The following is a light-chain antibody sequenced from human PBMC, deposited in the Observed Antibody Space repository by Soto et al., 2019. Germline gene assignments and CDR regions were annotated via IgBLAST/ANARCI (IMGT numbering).Light chain of an antibody. CDR3: QQRGNWPRT. Sequence: EIVLTQSPATLSLSPGERATLSCRASQSVSSYLAWYQQKPGQAPRLLIYDASNRATDIPSRFSASGSGTDFTLTISSLEPEDFAVYYCQQRGNWPRTFGQGTKLEIK. J-gene: IGKJ2*01. CDR2: DAS. CDR1: QSVSSY. V-gene: IGKV3-11*01.